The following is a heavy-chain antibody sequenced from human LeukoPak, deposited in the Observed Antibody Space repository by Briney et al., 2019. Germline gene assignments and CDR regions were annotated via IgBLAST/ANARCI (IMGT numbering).Heavy chain of an antibody. CDR2: ISSGGSTI. V-gene: IGHV3-11*01. CDR1: GFTFSDYY. J-gene: IGHJ4*02. D-gene: IGHD6-13*01. CDR3: AGRAPAGRCFDY. Sequence: GGSLRLSCAVSGFTFSDYYMSWIRQAPGKGLEWVSYISSGGSTISHADSVKGRFTISRDNAENSLYLQMNSLRAEDTAVYYCAGRAPAGRCFDYWGQGTLVTVSS.